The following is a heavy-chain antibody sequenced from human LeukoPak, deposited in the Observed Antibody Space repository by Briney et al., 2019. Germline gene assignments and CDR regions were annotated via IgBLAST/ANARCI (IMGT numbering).Heavy chain of an antibody. D-gene: IGHD3-22*01. CDR3: ARDLTGWGESSGYSDY. V-gene: IGHV3-30*01. CDR2: ISYDGTNK. J-gene: IGHJ4*02. Sequence: GGSQRLSCAASGFTFSSYAMHWVRQAPGKGLEWVALISYDGTNKFYEDSVRGRFTISRDNSKNTLFLQVNSLRAEDTAVYYCARDLTGWGESSGYSDYWGQGTLVTVSS. CDR1: GFTFSSYA.